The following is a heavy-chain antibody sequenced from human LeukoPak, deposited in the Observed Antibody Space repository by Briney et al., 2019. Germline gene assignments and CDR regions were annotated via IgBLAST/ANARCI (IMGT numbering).Heavy chain of an antibody. D-gene: IGHD3-10*01. CDR1: GFIFKDFP. CDR2: ISAGGDLT. CDR3: AKDTGSGLRG. J-gene: IGHJ4*02. V-gene: IGHV3-23*01. Sequence: PGGSLRLSCAVSGFIFKDFPMTWVRQAPGKGLEWLSGISAGGDLTFHADSLKGRFTISRDNYKNTLYLQMDSLRAEDTAVYYCAKDTGSGLRGWGQGTLVTVSS.